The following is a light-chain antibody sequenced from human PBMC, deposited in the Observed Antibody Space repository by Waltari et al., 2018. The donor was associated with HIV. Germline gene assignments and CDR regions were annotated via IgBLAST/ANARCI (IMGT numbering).Light chain of an antibody. Sequence: SYELTQPPSVSVSPGQTANITCSGDKLGQKYAHWYQQKSGQSPVLLIYEDSKGRSGIPERFSGSISGDTATLTISGTQAEDEADYHCQAWDKSTVIFAGGTKLTVL. V-gene: IGLV3-1*01. CDR1: KLGQKY. CDR3: QAWDKSTVI. CDR2: EDS. J-gene: IGLJ2*01.